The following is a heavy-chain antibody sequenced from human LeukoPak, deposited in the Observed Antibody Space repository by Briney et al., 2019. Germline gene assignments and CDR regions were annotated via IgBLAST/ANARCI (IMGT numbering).Heavy chain of an antibody. D-gene: IGHD6-13*01. J-gene: IGHJ4*02. Sequence: KAGGSLILSCAASGFTFSSYSMNWVRQAPGKGLEWVSSISSSSSYIYYADSVKGRFTISRDNAKNSLYLQMNSLRAEDTAVYYCAREAAAGKTGLDYWGQGTLVTVSS. V-gene: IGHV3-21*01. CDR1: GFTFSSYS. CDR2: ISSSSSYI. CDR3: AREAAAGKTGLDY.